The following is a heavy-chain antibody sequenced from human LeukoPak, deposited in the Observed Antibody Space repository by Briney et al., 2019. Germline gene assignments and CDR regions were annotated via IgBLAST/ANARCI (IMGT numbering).Heavy chain of an antibody. V-gene: IGHV3-23*01. CDR1: GFTFSSYA. Sequence: QPGGSLRLPCAASGFTFSSYAMSWVRQAPGKGLEWVSAISGSGGSTYYADSVKGRFTISRDNSKNTLYLQMNSLRAEDTAVYYCAKDQSYDWMIVVDPTPPDYWGQGTLVTVSS. CDR2: ISGSGGST. J-gene: IGHJ4*02. CDR3: AKDQSYDWMIVVDPTPPDY. D-gene: IGHD3-22*01.